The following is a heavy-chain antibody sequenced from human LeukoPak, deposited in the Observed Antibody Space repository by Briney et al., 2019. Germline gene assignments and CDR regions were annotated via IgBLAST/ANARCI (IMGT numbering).Heavy chain of an antibody. V-gene: IGHV5-51*01. Sequence: GESLKISCKGSGYSFTSYWIGWVRQMPGKGLEWMGIIYPGDSDTRYSPSFQGQVIISVDKSISTADLQWSSLKASDTAMYYRARLLAGDIGDYYFDYWGQGTLVTVSS. CDR1: GYSFTSYW. D-gene: IGHD3-10*01. J-gene: IGHJ4*02. CDR2: IYPGDSDT. CDR3: ARLLAGDIGDYYFDY.